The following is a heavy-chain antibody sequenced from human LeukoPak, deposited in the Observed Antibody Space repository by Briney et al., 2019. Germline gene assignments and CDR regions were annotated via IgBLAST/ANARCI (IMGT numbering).Heavy chain of an antibody. CDR3: ARPASGYSSSWPFDY. J-gene: IGHJ4*02. D-gene: IGHD6-13*01. Sequence: GESLKISCKGSGYSFTSYWIGWVRQMPGKGLEWMGIIYPGDSDTGYSPSFQGQVTISADKSISTAYLQWSSLKASDTAMYYCARPASGYSSSWPFDYWGQGTLVTVSS. CDR2: IYPGDSDT. V-gene: IGHV5-51*01. CDR1: GYSFTSYW.